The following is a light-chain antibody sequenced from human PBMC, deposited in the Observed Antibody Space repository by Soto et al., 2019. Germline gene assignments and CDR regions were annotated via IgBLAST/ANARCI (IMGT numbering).Light chain of an antibody. CDR3: QQIYSAPLT. Sequence: IQMTQSPSSVSASVGDRVTMTCRASQGVGGWLAWYQQKPGKVPKLLIYATSSLHSGVPSRFSGSGSETEFTLSISSLQPEDFATYFCQQIYSAPLTFGGGTKVDIK. CDR2: ATS. CDR1: QGVGGW. V-gene: IGKV1-12*01. J-gene: IGKJ4*01.